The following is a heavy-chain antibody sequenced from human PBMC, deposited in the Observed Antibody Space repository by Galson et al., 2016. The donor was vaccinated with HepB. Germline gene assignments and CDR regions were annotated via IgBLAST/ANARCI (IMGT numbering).Heavy chain of an antibody. CDR2: ISYDGSNK. D-gene: IGHD3-3*01. CDR3: ARDQTLYDFWSGYHLDY. V-gene: IGHV3-30-3*01. Sequence: SLRLSCAASGITFHTYAMHWVRQAPGNGLEWLALISYDGSNKYYADSVKGRLTISRDNSKNTLYLQMHSLRPEDTAVYYCARDQTLYDFWSGYHLDYWGQGTLVTVSS. J-gene: IGHJ4*02. CDR1: GITFHTYA.